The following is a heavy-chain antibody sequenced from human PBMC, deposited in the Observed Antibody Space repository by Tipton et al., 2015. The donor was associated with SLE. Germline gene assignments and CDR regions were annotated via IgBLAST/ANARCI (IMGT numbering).Heavy chain of an antibody. CDR2: IYFTGST. D-gene: IGHD4-17*01. CDR3: ARHPTTVTTPWEWYFDL. Sequence: TLSLTCTVSGGSISSSSYYWSWIRQPPGKGLEWIGYIYFTGSTNYNPSLKSRLTISIDRSQNQFSLRLNSMTAADTAVYYCARHPTTVTTPWEWYFDLWGRGTLVTVSS. CDR1: GGSISSSSYY. J-gene: IGHJ2*01. V-gene: IGHV4-61*05.